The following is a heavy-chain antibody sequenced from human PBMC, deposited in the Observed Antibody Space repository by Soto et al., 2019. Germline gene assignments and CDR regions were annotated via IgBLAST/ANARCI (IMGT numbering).Heavy chain of an antibody. CDR1: GGTFSSYA. CDR3: ASSGGYYDFWSGRNDAFDI. V-gene: IGHV1-69*01. J-gene: IGHJ3*02. D-gene: IGHD3-3*01. Sequence: QVQLVQSGAEVKKRGSSVKVSCKASGGTFSSYAISWVRQAPGQGLEWMGGIIPIFGTANYAQKFQGRVTITADESTSTAYMELSSLRSEDTAVYYCASSGGYYDFWSGRNDAFDIWGQGTMVTVSS. CDR2: IIPIFGTA.